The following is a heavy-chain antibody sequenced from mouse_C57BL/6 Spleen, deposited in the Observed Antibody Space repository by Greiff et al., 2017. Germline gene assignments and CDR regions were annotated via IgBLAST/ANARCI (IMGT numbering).Heavy chain of an antibody. CDR2: IYPGDGDT. CDR3: ARWITVYYAMDY. J-gene: IGHJ4*01. Sequence: VKLQESGAELVKPGASVKISCKASGYAFRSYWMNWVKQRPGKGLEWIGQIYPGDGDTNYNGKFKGKATLTADKSSSTAYMQRSSLTSEDSAVYFCARWITVYYAMDYGGQGTTGTVSS. D-gene: IGHD1-3*01. CDR1: GYAFRSYW. V-gene: IGHV1-80*01.